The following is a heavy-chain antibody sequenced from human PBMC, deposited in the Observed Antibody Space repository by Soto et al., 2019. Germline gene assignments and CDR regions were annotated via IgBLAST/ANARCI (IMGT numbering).Heavy chain of an antibody. CDR1: GFSYSDST. J-gene: IGHJ3*02. V-gene: IGHV3-21*01. CDR3: ARDPKLDAFDI. CDR2: ISLRGRFI. Sequence: GGSLRLSCAASGFSYSDSTMNWVRQAPGKGLEWVSYISLRGRFIYYADSVKGRFTISRDNANNSLYLQMNSLRPEDTAVYFCARDPKLDAFDIWGQGTMVTVSS.